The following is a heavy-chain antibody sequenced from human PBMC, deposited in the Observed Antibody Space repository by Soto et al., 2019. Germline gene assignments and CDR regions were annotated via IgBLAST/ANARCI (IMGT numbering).Heavy chain of an antibody. D-gene: IGHD3-10*01. CDR1: GGSLSSGGYY. V-gene: IGHV4-31*03. CDR2: IYNSEST. J-gene: IGHJ3*02. CDR3: ARDLPYYYGSGSSIRAFDI. Sequence: QVQLQESGPGLVKPSQTLSLICTVSGGSLSSGGYYWSWIRQHPGKGLEWIGYIYNSESTSYNPSLKSRLTISVDTSNNQFSLKLTSVTAADTAVYYCARDLPYYYGSGSSIRAFDIWGLGTMVTVSS.